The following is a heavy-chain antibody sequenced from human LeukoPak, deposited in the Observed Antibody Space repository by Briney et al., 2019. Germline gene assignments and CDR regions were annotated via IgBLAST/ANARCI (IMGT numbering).Heavy chain of an antibody. CDR3: ASGLGWLVDN. V-gene: IGHV3-7*01. CDR1: EFTLSSYW. D-gene: IGHD6-19*01. CDR2: IKQDGSEK. Sequence: GGSLRLSCAASEFTLSSYWMSWVRQAPGKGLEWVANIKQDGSEKYYVDSVKGRFTISRDNAKNSLYLQMNSLRAEDTAVYYCASGLGWLVDNWGQGTLVTVSS. J-gene: IGHJ4*02.